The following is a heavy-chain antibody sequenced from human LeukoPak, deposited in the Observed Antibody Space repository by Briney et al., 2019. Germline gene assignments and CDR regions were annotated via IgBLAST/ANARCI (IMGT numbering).Heavy chain of an antibody. J-gene: IGHJ4*02. CDR2: IRYDGSNK. CDR1: GFTFSSYG. V-gene: IGHV3-30*02. Sequence: PGGSLRLSCAASGFTFSSYGMHWVRQAPGKGLEWVAFIRYDGSNKYYADSVKGRFTISRDNSKNTLYLQMNSLRAEGTAVYYCAKELMPSQRWTYNWNYFDYWGQGTLVTVSS. D-gene: IGHD1-20*01. CDR3: AKELMPSQRWTYNWNYFDY.